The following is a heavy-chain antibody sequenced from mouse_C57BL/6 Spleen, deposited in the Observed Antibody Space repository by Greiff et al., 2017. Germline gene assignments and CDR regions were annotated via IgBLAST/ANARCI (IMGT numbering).Heavy chain of an antibody. D-gene: IGHD2-1*01. J-gene: IGHJ2*01. V-gene: IGHV1-80*01. CDR1: GYAFSSYW. Sequence: VKLVESGAELVKPGASVKISCKASGYAFSSYWMNWVKQRPGKGLEWIGQIYPGDGDTNYNGKFKGKATLTADKSSSTAYMQLSSLTSEDSAVYFCARSGYYGNYGYFDYWGQGTTLTVSS. CDR2: IYPGDGDT. CDR3: ARSGYYGNYGYFDY.